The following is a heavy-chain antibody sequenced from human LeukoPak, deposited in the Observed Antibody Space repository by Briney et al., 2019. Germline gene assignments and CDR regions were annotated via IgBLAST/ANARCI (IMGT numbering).Heavy chain of an antibody. Sequence: GGSLRLSCAASGFSFNSDWMDWVRQAPGKGLEWVSSISSSSSYIYYADSVKGRFTISRDNAKNSLYLQMSSLRAEDTAVYYCARDFSDNSGYYYPNWFDPWGQGTLVTVSS. CDR1: GFSFNSDW. D-gene: IGHD3-22*01. J-gene: IGHJ5*02. CDR3: ARDFSDNSGYYYPNWFDP. V-gene: IGHV3-21*01. CDR2: ISSSSSYI.